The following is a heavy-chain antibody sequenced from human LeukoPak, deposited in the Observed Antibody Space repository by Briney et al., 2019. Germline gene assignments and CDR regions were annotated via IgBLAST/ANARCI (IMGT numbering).Heavy chain of an antibody. Sequence: GGSLRLSCAASGFTFSSYAMSWVRQAPGKGLEWVPVISHDGSDKYYADSVKGRFTISRDNSKNTLYLSMNSLRAEDTAVYYCARDRGCSSASCYVYNYYGMDVWGQGTTVTVSS. D-gene: IGHD2-2*01. V-gene: IGHV3-30*04. CDR3: ARDRGCSSASCYVYNYYGMDV. J-gene: IGHJ6*02. CDR1: GFTFSSYA. CDR2: ISHDGSDK.